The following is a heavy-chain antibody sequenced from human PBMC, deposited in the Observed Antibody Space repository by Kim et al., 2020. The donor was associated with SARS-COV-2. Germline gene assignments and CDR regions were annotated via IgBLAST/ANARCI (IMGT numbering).Heavy chain of an antibody. D-gene: IGHD3-22*01. V-gene: IGHV1-2*02. CDR1: GYTFTDYF. Sequence: ASVKVSCKASGYTFTDYFMHWVRQAPGQGPEYMGWIHPKSGGTNYVLKFQGRVTMTRDTSISTAYMELSRLRSDDTAVYYCARGDVSHYYDTNGPDVWGQGTTVTVSS. J-gene: IGHJ6*02. CDR3: ARGDVSHYYDTNGPDV. CDR2: IHPKSGGT.